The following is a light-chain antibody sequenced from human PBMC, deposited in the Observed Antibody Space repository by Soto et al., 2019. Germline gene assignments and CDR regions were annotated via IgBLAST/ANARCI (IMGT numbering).Light chain of an antibody. J-gene: IGKJ4*01. V-gene: IGKV1-5*03. Sequence: DIQMTQSPSTLSASIGDRVTITCRASQSISSRLAWYQQKPGKAPKLLIHEASSLESGVPSRFSGSGSETEIPLTISSLQPDDFASYYCQQYNSYPLTFGGGTKVEIK. CDR2: EAS. CDR3: QQYNSYPLT. CDR1: QSISSR.